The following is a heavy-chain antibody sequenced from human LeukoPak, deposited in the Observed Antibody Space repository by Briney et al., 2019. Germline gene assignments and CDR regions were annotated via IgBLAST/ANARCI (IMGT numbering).Heavy chain of an antibody. D-gene: IGHD1-26*01. J-gene: IGHJ4*02. V-gene: IGHV3-21*01. Sequence: GGSLRLSCAASGFTFTSYSMNWVRQAPGKGLEWVSSISTSGSHMFYADSVRARFTGSRDNAKNSLYLQMDGLRAEDTAIYYCARDLVLSRSVGASEKVDYWGQGTLVTVSS. CDR1: GFTFTSYS. CDR3: ARDLVLSRSVGASEKVDY. CDR2: ISTSGSHM.